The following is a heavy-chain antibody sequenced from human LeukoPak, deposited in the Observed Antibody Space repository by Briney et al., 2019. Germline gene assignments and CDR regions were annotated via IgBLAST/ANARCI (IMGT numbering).Heavy chain of an antibody. V-gene: IGHV4-59*01. CDR2: IYYSGST. CDR1: GGSISSYY. J-gene: IGHJ4*02. Sequence: SETLSLTCTVSGGSISSYYWSWIRQPPGKGLEWIGYIYYSGSTNYNPSLKSRVTISVDTSKNQFSLKLSSVTAADTAVYYCARGGCNSASCYMAPFDYWGQGTLVTVSS. D-gene: IGHD2-2*02. CDR3: ARGGCNSASCYMAPFDY.